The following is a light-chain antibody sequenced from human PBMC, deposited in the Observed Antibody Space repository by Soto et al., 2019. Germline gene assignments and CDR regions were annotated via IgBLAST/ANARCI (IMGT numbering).Light chain of an antibody. CDR1: HSLVRSDGDTY. CDR3: IQGIQWPPT. J-gene: IGKJ1*01. V-gene: IGKV2-30*02. CDR2: KVS. Sequence: DVVMTQSPLSLPVTLGQPASISCRSSHSLVRSDGDTYLNWFLQRTGQPPRRLIYKVSNWDSRVPDRVSRSGSGTDCTLKISRVETEDVAIYYFIQGIQWPPTFGQGTKVEIK.